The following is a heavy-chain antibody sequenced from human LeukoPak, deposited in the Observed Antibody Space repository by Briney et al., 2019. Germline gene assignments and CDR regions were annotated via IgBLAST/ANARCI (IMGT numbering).Heavy chain of an antibody. CDR1: GFTFSSYA. D-gene: IGHD3-22*01. V-gene: IGHV3-23*01. J-gene: IGHJ1*01. CDR3: ARTRGPLLPEH. Sequence: GRSLRLSCAASGFTFSSYAMSWVRQAPGRGLEWVSAISGSGGSTYYADSVKGRFTISRDNAKNSLYLQMNSLRAEDTAVYYCARTRGPLLPEHWGQGTLVTVSS. CDR2: ISGSGGST.